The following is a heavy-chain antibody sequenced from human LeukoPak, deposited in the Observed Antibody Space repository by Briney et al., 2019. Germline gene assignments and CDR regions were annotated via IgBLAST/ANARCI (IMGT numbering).Heavy chain of an antibody. CDR1: GFTFSSYS. J-gene: IGHJ4*02. V-gene: IGHV3-21*01. CDR3: ARENILTGYPLYYFDY. Sequence: GGSLRLSCAASGFTFSSYSMNWVRQAPGKGLEWVSSISSSSSYIYYADSVKGRFTISRDNAKNSLYLQMNSLRAEDTAVYYCARENILTGYPLYYFDYWGQGTLVTVSS. CDR2: ISSSSSYI. D-gene: IGHD3-9*01.